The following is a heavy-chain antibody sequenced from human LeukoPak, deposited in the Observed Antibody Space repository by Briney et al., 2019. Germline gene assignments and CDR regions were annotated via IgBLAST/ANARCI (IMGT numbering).Heavy chain of an antibody. CDR3: ARDPTLLWFGELLSYYYYYGMDV. CDR2: INPNSGGT. Sequence: GASVKVSRKASGYTFTGYYMHWVRQAPGQGLEWMGGINPNSGGTNYAQKFQGRVTMTRDTSISTAYMELSRLRSDDTAVYYCARDPTLLWFGELLSYYYYYGMDVWGQGTTVTVSS. V-gene: IGHV1-2*02. J-gene: IGHJ6*02. D-gene: IGHD3-10*01. CDR1: GYTFTGYY.